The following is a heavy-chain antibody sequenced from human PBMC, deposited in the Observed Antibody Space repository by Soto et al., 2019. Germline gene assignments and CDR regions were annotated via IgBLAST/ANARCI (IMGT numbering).Heavy chain of an antibody. CDR3: AKDLSSSGGYFHYYMDV. CDR2: ISYDGSNK. J-gene: IGHJ6*03. Sequence: QVQLVESGGGVVQPGRSLRLSCAASGFTFSSYGMHWVRQAPGKGLEWVAVISYDGSNKYYGDSVQGRFTISRDNSKNTLYLQMNGLRAEDTAVYYCAKDLSSSGGYFHYYMDVWGKGITVTVSS. CDR1: GFTFSSYG. V-gene: IGHV3-30*18. D-gene: IGHD6-6*01.